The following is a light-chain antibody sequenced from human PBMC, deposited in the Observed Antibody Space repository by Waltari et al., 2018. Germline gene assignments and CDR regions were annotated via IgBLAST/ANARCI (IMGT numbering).Light chain of an antibody. V-gene: IGLV2-23*02. CDR3: SSYAGSSKGV. Sequence: QSALTQPASVSGSPGQSITISCTGTSSDVGNYKRVSWYQQHPGKAPKLIIYAVSKRTSGVSDRFSGSKAGDMASLTISGLQPEDEAEYFCSSYAGSSKGVFGGGTKVTVL. CDR2: AVS. CDR1: SSDVGNYKR. J-gene: IGLJ2*01.